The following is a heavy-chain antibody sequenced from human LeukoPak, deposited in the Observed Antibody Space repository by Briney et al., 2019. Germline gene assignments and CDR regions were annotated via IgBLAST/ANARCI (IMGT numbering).Heavy chain of an antibody. CDR3: ASHYGPGPV. CDR1: GYTFNDHH. D-gene: IGHD3-10*01. CDR2: IQPKSGNI. J-gene: IGHJ4*02. Sequence: ASVKVSCKASGYTFNDHHIHWVRQAPGQGLEWMGRIQPKSGNIDYAQKFQGRATITRDTSITTGYMELTSLIFDDTAVYYCASHYGPGPVWGQGALVTVSS. V-gene: IGHV1-2*06.